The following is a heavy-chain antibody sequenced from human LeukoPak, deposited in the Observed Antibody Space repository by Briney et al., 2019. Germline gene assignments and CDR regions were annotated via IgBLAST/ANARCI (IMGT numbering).Heavy chain of an antibody. CDR3: ARGGRNISPHFYYYYMDV. D-gene: IGHD1/OR15-1a*01. CDR2: IYYNGST. V-gene: IGHV4-59*01. CDR1: GGSISSYF. Sequence: PSETLSLTCTVSGGSISSYFWSWIRQPPGKGLEWIGYIYYNGSTNYNPSLKSRVTISVDTSKNQFSLWLRSVTAADTAVYYCARGGRNISPHFYYYYMDVWGKGTTVTVSS. J-gene: IGHJ6*03.